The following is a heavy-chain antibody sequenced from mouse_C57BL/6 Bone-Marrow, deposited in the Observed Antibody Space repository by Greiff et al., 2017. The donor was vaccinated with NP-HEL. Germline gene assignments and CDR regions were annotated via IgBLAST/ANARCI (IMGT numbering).Heavy chain of an antibody. V-gene: IGHV1-63*01. D-gene: IGHD2-4*01. Sequence: VQRVESGAELVRPGTSVKMSCKASGYTFTNYWIGWAKQRPGHGLEWIGDIYPGGGYTNYNEKFKGKATLTADKSSSTAYMQFSSLTSEDSAIYYCARGLRLDWYFDVWGTGTTVTVSS. CDR2: IYPGGGYT. CDR3: ARGLRLDWYFDV. J-gene: IGHJ1*03. CDR1: GYTFTNYW.